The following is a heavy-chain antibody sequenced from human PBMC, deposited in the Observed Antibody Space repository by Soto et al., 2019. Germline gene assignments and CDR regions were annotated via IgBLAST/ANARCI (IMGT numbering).Heavy chain of an antibody. J-gene: IGHJ6*02. Sequence: ASVKVSCKASGYTFTSYAMHWVRQAPGQRLEWMGWINAGNGNTKYSQKFQGRVTITRDTSASTAYMELSSLRSEDTAVYYCARRYYYDSSGYHLNYYGMDVWGQGTTVTVSS. CDR2: INAGNGNT. V-gene: IGHV1-3*01. D-gene: IGHD3-22*01. CDR3: ARRYYYDSSGYHLNYYGMDV. CDR1: GYTFTSYA.